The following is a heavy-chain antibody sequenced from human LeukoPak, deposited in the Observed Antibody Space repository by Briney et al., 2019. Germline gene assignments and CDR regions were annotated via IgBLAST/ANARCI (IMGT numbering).Heavy chain of an antibody. V-gene: IGHV3-11*01. Sequence: GGSLRLSCAASGFTFSDYYMSWIRQAPGKGLEWVSYISSSGSTIYYADSVKGRFTISRDNAKNSLYLQMNSLRAEDTAVYYCARDYWTQRVAAAGYFDYWGQGTLVTVSS. CDR3: ARDYWTQRVAAAGYFDY. CDR2: ISSSGSTI. CDR1: GFTFSDYY. J-gene: IGHJ4*02. D-gene: IGHD6-13*01.